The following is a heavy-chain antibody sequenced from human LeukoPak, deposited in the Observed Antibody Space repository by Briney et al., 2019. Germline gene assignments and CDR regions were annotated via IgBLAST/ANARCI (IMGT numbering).Heavy chain of an antibody. CDR2: ISSSSSYI. CDR1: GFTFSSYA. Sequence: GASLRLSCAASGFTFSSYAMSWVRQAPGKGLEWVSSISSSSSYIYYADSVKGRFTISRDNAKNSLYLQMNSLRAEDTAVYYCARGGFSSGWYSPEDYWGQGTLVTVSS. D-gene: IGHD6-19*01. CDR3: ARGGFSSGWYSPEDY. J-gene: IGHJ4*02. V-gene: IGHV3-21*01.